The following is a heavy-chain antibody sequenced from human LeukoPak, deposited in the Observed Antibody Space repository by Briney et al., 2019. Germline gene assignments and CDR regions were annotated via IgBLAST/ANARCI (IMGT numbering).Heavy chain of an antibody. V-gene: IGHV1-2*02. J-gene: IGHJ4*02. D-gene: IGHD3-3*01. CDR2: INPNSGGT. CDR1: GYTFSDYY. Sequence: ASVKVSCKASGYTFSDYYMHWVRQAPGQGLEWMGWINPNSGGTDYAQKFQGRVTMTRDTSISTAYMELSRLRSDDTAVYYCARLGHYDFWNGDYGGQGTLVTVSS. CDR3: ARLGHYDFWNGDY.